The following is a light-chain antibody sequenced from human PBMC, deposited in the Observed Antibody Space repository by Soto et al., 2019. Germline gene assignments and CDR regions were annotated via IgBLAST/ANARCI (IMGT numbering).Light chain of an antibody. CDR1: QSISSW. Sequence: DVQITQSPSTLSASVGDRVTITCRASQSISSWLAWYKQKPGRAPNLLIYDASTLQSGVSSRFSGSGSGTEFTLTINRLQPDDFATYYCQQYKSYSQFTFGQGTRLEIK. CDR3: QQYKSYSQFT. V-gene: IGKV1-5*01. CDR2: DAS. J-gene: IGKJ5*01.